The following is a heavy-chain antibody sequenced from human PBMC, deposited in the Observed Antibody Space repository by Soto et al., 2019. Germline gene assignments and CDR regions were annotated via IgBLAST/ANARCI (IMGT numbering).Heavy chain of an antibody. CDR2: INPNSGGT. D-gene: IGHD6-13*01. Sequence: ASVKVSCKASGYTFTGYYMHWVRQAPGQGLEWMGWINPNSGGTNYAQKFQGWVTMTRDTSISTAYMELSRLRSDDTAVYYCARDGQAAAGFYYYHYGMDVWGQGTTVTVSS. J-gene: IGHJ6*02. CDR3: ARDGQAAAGFYYYHYGMDV. CDR1: GYTFTGYY. V-gene: IGHV1-2*04.